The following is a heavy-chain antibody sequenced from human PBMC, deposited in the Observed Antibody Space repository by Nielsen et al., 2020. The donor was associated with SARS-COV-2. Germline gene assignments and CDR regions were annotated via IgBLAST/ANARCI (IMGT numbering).Heavy chain of an antibody. D-gene: IGHD3-10*01. J-gene: IGHJ6*02. CDR3: ARGHFYGSGSYYTRYYYYYYGMDV. Sequence: PGKGLEWIGEINHSGSTNYNPSLKSRVTISVDTSKNQFSLKLSSVTAADTAVYYCARGHFYGSGSYYTRYYYYYYGMDVWGQGTTVTVSS. CDR2: INHSGST. V-gene: IGHV4-34*01.